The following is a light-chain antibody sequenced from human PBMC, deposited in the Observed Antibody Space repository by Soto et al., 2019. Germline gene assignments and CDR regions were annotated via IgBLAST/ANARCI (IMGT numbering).Light chain of an antibody. J-gene: IGKJ1*01. CDR3: QHYNSYPWT. Sequence: DIQMTQSPSTLSASIGDRVTITSLASQTINNWLAWYQQKPGKAPNLLIYHAYNLETGVPSRFSGSAFGTEFTLTISSLQPDDFATYYCQHYNSYPWTFGQGTKVEIK. CDR1: QTINNW. CDR2: HAY. V-gene: IGKV1-5*01.